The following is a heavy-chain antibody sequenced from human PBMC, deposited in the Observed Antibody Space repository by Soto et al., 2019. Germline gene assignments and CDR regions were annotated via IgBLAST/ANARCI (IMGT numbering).Heavy chain of an antibody. D-gene: IGHD6-13*01. J-gene: IGHJ5*02. V-gene: IGHV1-69*13. CDR3: ARGKTGYSSRNPIYNWFDP. CDR1: GGTFSSYA. CDR2: IIPIFGTA. Sequence: GASVKVSCKASGGTFSSYAISWVRQAPGQGLEWMGGIIPIFGTANYAQKFQGRVTITADESTSTAYMELSSLRSEDTAVYYCARGKTGYSSRNPIYNWFDPWGQGTLVTVSS.